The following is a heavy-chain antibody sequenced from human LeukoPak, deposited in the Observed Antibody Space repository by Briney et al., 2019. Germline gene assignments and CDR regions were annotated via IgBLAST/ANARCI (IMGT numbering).Heavy chain of an antibody. CDR2: ISSGGTTI. CDR3: TRGLVL. Sequence: PGGSLRLSCAASGFTFSEFGMNWVRQAPGKGLEWVSDISSGGTTIFYADSVKGRFTISRDNAKNSLYLQMNSLRDEDTAIYYCTRGLVLWGQGALVTVSS. V-gene: IGHV3-48*03. CDR1: GFTFSEFG. D-gene: IGHD2/OR15-2a*01. J-gene: IGHJ4*02.